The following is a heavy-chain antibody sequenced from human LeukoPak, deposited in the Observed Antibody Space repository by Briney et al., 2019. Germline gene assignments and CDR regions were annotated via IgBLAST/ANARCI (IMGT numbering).Heavy chain of an antibody. V-gene: IGHV3-21*01. CDR1: GFTFSSYS. CDR2: ISTSSSYI. D-gene: IGHD3-9*01. Sequence: GGSLRLSCAAYGFTFSSYSMNWVRQAPGKGLEWVSFISTSSSYIYYADSVKGRFTISRDNAKNSLYLEMNSLRAEDTAVYYCARSEKLYYDILTGYPGYFDYWGQGTLVAVSS. CDR3: ARSEKLYYDILTGYPGYFDY. J-gene: IGHJ4*02.